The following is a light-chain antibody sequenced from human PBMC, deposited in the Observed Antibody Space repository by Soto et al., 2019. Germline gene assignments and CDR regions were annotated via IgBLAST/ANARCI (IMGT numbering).Light chain of an antibody. CDR3: HQYKTYWT. V-gene: IGKV1-5*03. CDR1: QSVSSW. J-gene: IGKJ1*01. Sequence: DIRMTQSPSTLSAAVGERVSMTCRASQSVSSWLAWYQQKPGKAPKLLIYKASSLQSGVPSRFSGSGSGTEFTLTISSLQPDDFATYYCHQYKTYWTFGHGTKVDIK. CDR2: KAS.